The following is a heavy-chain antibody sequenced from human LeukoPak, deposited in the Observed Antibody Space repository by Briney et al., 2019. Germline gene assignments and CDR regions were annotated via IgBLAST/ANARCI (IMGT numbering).Heavy chain of an antibody. Sequence: GGSLRLSCATSGFTFTNFWMSWVRQAPGKGLEWVAYIKKTGSETYYVDSVKGRFTITRDNTRNSLFLQMYSLRAEDTAVYFCAREDGYCSGGNCYSYFDSWGQGTLVTVSS. CDR3: AREDGYCSGGNCYSYFDS. D-gene: IGHD2-15*01. V-gene: IGHV3-7*01. CDR2: IKKTGSET. CDR1: GFTFTNFW. J-gene: IGHJ4*02.